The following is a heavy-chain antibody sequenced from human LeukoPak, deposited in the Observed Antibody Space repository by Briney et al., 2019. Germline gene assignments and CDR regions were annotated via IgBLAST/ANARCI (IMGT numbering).Heavy chain of an antibody. CDR3: ARAPPYYYYGMDV. V-gene: IGHV4-4*02. CDR1: GGSLSSSNW. CDR2: IYHSGST. Sequence: SETLSLTCAVSGGSLSSSNWWSWVRQPPGKGLEWIGEIYHSGSTNYNPSLKSRVTISVDKSKNQFSLKLSSVTAADTAVYYCARAPPYYYYGMDVWGQGTTVTVSS. J-gene: IGHJ6*02.